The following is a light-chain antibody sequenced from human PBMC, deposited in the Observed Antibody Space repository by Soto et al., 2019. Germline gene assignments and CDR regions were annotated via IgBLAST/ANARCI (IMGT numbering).Light chain of an antibody. CDR1: QSVSSY. CDR3: QQRSNWIT. CDR2: DAS. J-gene: IGKJ5*01. Sequence: EFELTQSPGTLSLSPGERATLSCRASQSVSSYLAWYQQKPGQAPRLLIYDASNRATGIPARFSGSGSGTDFTLTISSLEPEDFAVYYCQQRSNWITFGQGTRLEIK. V-gene: IGKV3-11*01.